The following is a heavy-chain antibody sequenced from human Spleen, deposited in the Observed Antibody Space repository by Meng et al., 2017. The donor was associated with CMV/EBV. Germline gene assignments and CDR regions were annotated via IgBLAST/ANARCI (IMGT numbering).Heavy chain of an antibody. D-gene: IGHD2/OR15-2a*01. V-gene: IGHV3-30*02. CDR1: GFTFSSYG. J-gene: IGHJ4*02. Sequence: GESLKISCAASGFTFSSYGMHWVRQAPGKGLEWVAFIRYDGSNKYYADSVKGRFTISRDNSKNTLYLQMNSLRAEDTAVYYCAKPASFESHPFPSYFDYWGQGTLVTVSS. CDR3: AKPASFESHPFPSYFDY. CDR2: IRYDGSNK.